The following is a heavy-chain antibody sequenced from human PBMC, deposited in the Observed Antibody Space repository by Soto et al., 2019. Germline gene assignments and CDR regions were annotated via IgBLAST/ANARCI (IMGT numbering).Heavy chain of an antibody. V-gene: IGHV1-8*01. Sequence: GASVKVSCKASVCIFTTYDINWVRQAPGQGLEWLGWMDPNSGSTGYAQNFQGRITMTRNISRNTAHMELSSLQSEDTAVYYCARERKFDFWRKGLDVWGQGTTVTVSS. J-gene: IGHJ6*02. CDR1: VCIFTTYD. CDR3: ARERKFDFWRKGLDV. CDR2: MDPNSGST. D-gene: IGHD3-3*01.